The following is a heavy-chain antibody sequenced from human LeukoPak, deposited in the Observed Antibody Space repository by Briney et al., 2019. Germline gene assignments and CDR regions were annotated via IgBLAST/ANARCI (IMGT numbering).Heavy chain of an antibody. J-gene: IGHJ4*02. Sequence: ASVKVSCKASGYTFTGYYMHWVRQAPGQGLEWMGWINPNSGGTNYAQKFQGGVTMTRDTSISTAYMELSRLRADDTAVYYCAREGNRSRPFDYWGQGTLVTVSS. V-gene: IGHV1-2*02. CDR3: AREGNRSRPFDY. CDR1: GYTFTGYY. D-gene: IGHD1-26*01. CDR2: INPNSGGT.